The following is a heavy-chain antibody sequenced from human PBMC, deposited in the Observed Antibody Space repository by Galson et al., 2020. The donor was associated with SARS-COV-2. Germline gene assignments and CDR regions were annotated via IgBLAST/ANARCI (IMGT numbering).Heavy chain of an antibody. J-gene: IGHJ4*02. Sequence: ASVKVSCKASGYMFTSYYMHWVRQAPGQGLEWMGIISPSSGTTPYAQKFRGRVTMTRDTSTSTVYMELSSLRSEDTAVYFCARGPHYFYDSTSYPLPYDCWGQGTLVTVSS. V-gene: IGHV1-46*01. CDR1: GYMFTSYY. D-gene: IGHD3-22*01. CDR2: ISPSSGTT. CDR3: ARGPHYFYDSTSYPLPYDC.